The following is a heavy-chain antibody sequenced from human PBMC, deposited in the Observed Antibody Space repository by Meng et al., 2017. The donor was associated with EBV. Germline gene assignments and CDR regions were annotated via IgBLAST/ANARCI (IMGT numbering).Heavy chain of an antibody. V-gene: IGHV1-46*01. J-gene: IGHJ4*02. CDR2: IIPAGGNT. Sequence: HVQLVHSGAEVKKPGASVKVSCKASGYTFTSYYLHWVRQAPGQGLEWMGIIIPAGGNTNYAQKFRGRFTMTRDTSTSTVYMDLSILTSEDTAVYYCVRELVGGTFDYWGQGTLVTVSS. CDR3: VRELVGGTFDY. D-gene: IGHD1/OR15-1a*01. CDR1: GYTFTSYY.